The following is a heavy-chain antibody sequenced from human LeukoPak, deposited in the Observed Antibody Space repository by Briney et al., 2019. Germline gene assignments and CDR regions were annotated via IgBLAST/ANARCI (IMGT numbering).Heavy chain of an antibody. CDR1: GFTFSSSA. J-gene: IGHJ6*03. Sequence: GGSLRLSCAASGFTFSSSAMHWVRQAPGKGLEWVAVISFDGSIKNHAHSVQGRFTISRDNSKNTLSLQMDGLRPEDTAVYYCAKSWGYTRPYYNYMDVWGKGTTVTVSS. V-gene: IGHV3-30-3*02. CDR3: AKSWGYTRPYYNYMDV. D-gene: IGHD3-16*02. CDR2: ISFDGSIK.